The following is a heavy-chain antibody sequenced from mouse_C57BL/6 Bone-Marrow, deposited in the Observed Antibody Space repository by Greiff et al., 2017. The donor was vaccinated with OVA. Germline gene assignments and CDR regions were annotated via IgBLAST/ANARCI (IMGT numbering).Heavy chain of an antibody. CDR3: ASPYDYDYAMDY. Sequence: VQLQQSGAELVKPGASVKLSCKASGYTFTSYWMHWVKQRPGQGLEWIGMIHPNSGSTNYNEKFKSKATLTVDKSSSTAYMQLSSLTSEDSAVYYCASPYDYDYAMDYWGQGTSVTVSS. D-gene: IGHD2-4*01. V-gene: IGHV1-64*01. CDR2: IHPNSGST. CDR1: GYTFTSYW. J-gene: IGHJ4*01.